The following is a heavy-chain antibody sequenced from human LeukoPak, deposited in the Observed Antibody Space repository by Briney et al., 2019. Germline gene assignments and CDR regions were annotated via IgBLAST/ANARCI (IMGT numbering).Heavy chain of an antibody. D-gene: IGHD3-10*01. Sequence: ASVKVSCKASGYTFTSYGISWVRQAPGQGLEWMGWISAYNGNTNYAQKLQGRVTMTTDTSTSTAYMELRSLRSDDTAVYYCAGDPGFWYYGSGSYYPFDYWGQGTLVTVSS. CDR3: AGDPGFWYYGSGSYYPFDY. J-gene: IGHJ4*02. CDR2: ISAYNGNT. CDR1: GYTFTSYG. V-gene: IGHV1-18*01.